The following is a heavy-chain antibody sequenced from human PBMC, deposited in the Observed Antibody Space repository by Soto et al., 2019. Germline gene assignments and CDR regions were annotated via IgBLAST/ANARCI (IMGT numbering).Heavy chain of an antibody. CDR2: ISGSGGST. D-gene: IGHD3-22*01. CDR1: GFTFSSYA. V-gene: IGHV3-23*01. J-gene: IGHJ3*02. CDR3: AKEGNYDSSGPDAFDI. Sequence: GGSLRLSCAASGFTFSSYAMSWVRQAPGKGLEWVSAISGSGGSTYYADSVKGRFTISRDNSKNTLYLQMNSLRAEDTAVYYCAKEGNYDSSGPDAFDIWGQGTMVTVSS.